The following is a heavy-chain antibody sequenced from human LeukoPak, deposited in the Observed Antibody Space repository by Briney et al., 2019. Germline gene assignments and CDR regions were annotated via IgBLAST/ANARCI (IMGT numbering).Heavy chain of an antibody. CDR2: IYSGGST. Sequence: GGSLRLSCAASGFTVSSNYMSWVRQAPGKGLEWVSVIYSGGSTYYADSVKGRFTISRDNSKNTLYLQINSLRAEDTPVYECARAVAGGEYYFDYWAQGTLVAVSS. CDR1: GFTVSSNY. CDR3: ARAVAGGEYYFDY. J-gene: IGHJ4*02. D-gene: IGHD3-10*01. V-gene: IGHV3-53*05.